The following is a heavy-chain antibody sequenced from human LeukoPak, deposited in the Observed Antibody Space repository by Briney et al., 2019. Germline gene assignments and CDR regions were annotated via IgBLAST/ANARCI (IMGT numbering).Heavy chain of an antibody. Sequence: GASVKVSCKASGYTFTGYYMHWVRQAPGQGLEWMGRINPNSGGTNYAQKFQGRVTMTRDTSISTAYMELSRLRSDDTAVYYCARGERYSSSWSFNWFDPWGQGTLVTVSS. V-gene: IGHV1-2*06. CDR3: ARGERYSSSWSFNWFDP. CDR2: INPNSGGT. D-gene: IGHD6-13*01. J-gene: IGHJ5*02. CDR1: GYTFTGYY.